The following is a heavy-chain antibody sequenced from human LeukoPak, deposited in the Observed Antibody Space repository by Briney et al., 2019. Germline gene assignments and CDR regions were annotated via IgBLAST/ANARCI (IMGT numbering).Heavy chain of an antibody. CDR2: IKQDGSEK. D-gene: IGHD6-13*01. V-gene: IGHV3-7*01. J-gene: IGHJ4*02. CDR1: EFTFSTYW. Sequence: GGSLRLSCAASEFTFSTYWMSWVRQAPGKGLEWVANIKQDGSEKYYVDSVKGRFTISRDNAKNSLYLQMNSLRAEDTAMYYCARDSAGNDYWGQGTLVTVSS. CDR3: ARDSAGNDY.